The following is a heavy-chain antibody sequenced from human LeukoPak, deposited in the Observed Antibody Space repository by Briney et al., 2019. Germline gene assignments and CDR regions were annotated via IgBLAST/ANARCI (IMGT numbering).Heavy chain of an antibody. V-gene: IGHV3-23*01. Sequence: GGSLRLSCAASGFTLSSYAMSWVRQAPGKGLEWVSGISGSGGGTYYGDSVKGRFTISRDNSKNTLYLQMNSLRAEDTAVYYCAKGNWDGYNRAFDIWGLGTMVTVSS. CDR3: AKGNWDGYNRAFDI. D-gene: IGHD5-24*01. CDR1: GFTLSSYA. CDR2: ISGSGGGT. J-gene: IGHJ3*02.